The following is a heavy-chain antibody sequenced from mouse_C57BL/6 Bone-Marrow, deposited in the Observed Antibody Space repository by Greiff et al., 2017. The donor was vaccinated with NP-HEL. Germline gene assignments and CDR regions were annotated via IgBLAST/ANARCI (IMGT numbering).Heavy chain of an antibody. CDR2: ISGGGGNT. CDR1: GFTFSSYT. Sequence: EVQRVESGGGLVKPGGSLKLSCAASGFTFSSYTMSWVRQTPEKRLEWVATISGGGGNTYYPDSVKGRVTISRDNTKNTLYLQLSSLRSEDTALYYCARRPSTGAWFAYWGQGTLVTVSA. V-gene: IGHV5-9*01. J-gene: IGHJ3*01. D-gene: IGHD6-1*01. CDR3: ARRPSTGAWFAY.